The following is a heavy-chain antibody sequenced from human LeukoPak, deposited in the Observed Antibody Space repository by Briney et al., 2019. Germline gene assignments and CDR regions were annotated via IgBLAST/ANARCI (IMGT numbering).Heavy chain of an antibody. D-gene: IGHD2-2*01. CDR3: ARGTTDIVVVPATLRNYYFDY. CDR2: IIPMFGTA. CDR1: GGTFSSYE. Sequence: ASVKVSGKASGGTFSSYEISWGRQSPGQGREWMGGIIPMFGTAKYAQKFQGRVTITADKSTSTAYMELSSLRSEDTAVYYCARGTTDIVVVPATLRNYYFDYCGQGTLATVSS. J-gene: IGHJ4*02. V-gene: IGHV1-69*06.